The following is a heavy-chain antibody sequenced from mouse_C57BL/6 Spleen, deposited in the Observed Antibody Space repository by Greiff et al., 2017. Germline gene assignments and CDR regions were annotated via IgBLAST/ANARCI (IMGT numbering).Heavy chain of an antibody. CDR2: SLPGSGST. V-gene: IGHV1-9*01. CDR1: GYTFTGYW. CDR3: ARGLRYKYIDV. Sequence: QVQLQQSVAELMKTGSSVKLSCKATGYTFTGYWLEWVKQRPGHCLEWIGESLPGSGSTNYNEKFKGKATFTADTSYNTAYLQLSSLTTEDSAIHYCARGLRYKYIDVWGTGTAVTVSS. D-gene: IGHD1-1*01. J-gene: IGHJ1*03.